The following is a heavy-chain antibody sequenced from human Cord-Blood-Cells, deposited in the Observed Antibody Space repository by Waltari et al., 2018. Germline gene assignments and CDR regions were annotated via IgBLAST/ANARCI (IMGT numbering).Heavy chain of an antibody. CDR1: GGSFGGYY. CDR3: ARHPLYDSSGYYYDY. Sequence: QVQLQQWGAGLLKPSATLSLTCAVYGGSFGGYYLSWIRQPPGKGLEWIGEINHSGSTNYNPSLKSRVTISVDTSKNQFSLKLSSVTAADTAVYYCARHPLYDSSGYYYDYWGQGTLVTVSS. CDR2: INHSGST. D-gene: IGHD3-22*01. V-gene: IGHV4-34*01. J-gene: IGHJ4*02.